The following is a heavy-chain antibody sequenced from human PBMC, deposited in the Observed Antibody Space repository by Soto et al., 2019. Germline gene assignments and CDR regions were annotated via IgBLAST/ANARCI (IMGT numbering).Heavy chain of an antibody. CDR1: GYTFTSYA. V-gene: IGHV1-3*01. J-gene: IGHJ6*02. CDR2: INAGNGNT. Sequence: GASVKVSCKASGYTFTSYAMHWVRQAPGQRLEWMGWINAGNGNTKYSQKFQGRVTITRDTSASTAYMELSSLRSEDTAVYYCARGVVNLRFLEWLGGDYYYGMDVWGQGTTVTVSS. CDR3: ARGVVNLRFLEWLGGDYYYGMDV. D-gene: IGHD3-3*01.